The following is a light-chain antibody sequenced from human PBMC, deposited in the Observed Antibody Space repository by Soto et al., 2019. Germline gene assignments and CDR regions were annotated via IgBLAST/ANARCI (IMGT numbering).Light chain of an antibody. J-gene: IGLJ1*01. CDR2: DDD. V-gene: IGLV3-21*02. Sequence: SYELTQPPSVSVAPGQTARITCGGNNIGSKSVHWYQQKPGQAPVLVVYDDDDRPSGSPERFSGSNTGNTATLTISRFEAGDEADNYGQVWDSTFDHYVFGTGTKLTGL. CDR1: NIGSKS. CDR3: QVWDSTFDHYV.